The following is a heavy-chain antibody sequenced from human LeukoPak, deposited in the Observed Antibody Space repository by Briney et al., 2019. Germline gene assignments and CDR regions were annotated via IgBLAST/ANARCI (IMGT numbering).Heavy chain of an antibody. Sequence: GGSLRLSCAASGFTFSSYGMHWVRQAPGKGLEWVAFIRYDGSNKYYADSVKGRFTISRDNSKNTLYLQMNSLRAEDTAVCYCAKVGHGSGSYYPKGDYYYYMDVWGKGTTVTVSS. J-gene: IGHJ6*03. V-gene: IGHV3-30*02. CDR2: IRYDGSNK. CDR1: GFTFSSYG. CDR3: AKVGHGSGSYYPKGDYYYYMDV. D-gene: IGHD3-10*01.